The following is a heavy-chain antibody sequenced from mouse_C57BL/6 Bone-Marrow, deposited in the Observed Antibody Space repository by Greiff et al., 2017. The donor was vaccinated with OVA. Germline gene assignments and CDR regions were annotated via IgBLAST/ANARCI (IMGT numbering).Heavy chain of an antibody. CDR2: IRSKSNNYAT. J-gene: IGHJ3*01. D-gene: IGHD1-1*01. V-gene: IGHV10-1*01. CDR3: VRQGTTVVERFAY. Sequence: EVQLQESGGGLVQPKGSLKLSCAASGFSFNTYAMNWVRQAPGKGLEWVARIRSKSNNYATYYADSVKDRFTISRDDSESMLYLQMNNLKTEDTAMYYCVRQGTTVVERFAYWGQGTLVTVSA. CDR1: GFSFNTYA.